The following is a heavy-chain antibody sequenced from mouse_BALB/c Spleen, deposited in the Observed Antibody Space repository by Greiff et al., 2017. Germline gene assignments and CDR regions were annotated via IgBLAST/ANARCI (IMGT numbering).Heavy chain of an antibody. V-gene: IGHV1S22*01. CDR3: TRLGGAMDD. CDR1: GYTFTSYW. Sequence: LQQPGSELVRPGASVKLSCKASGYTFTSYWMHWVKQRHGQGLEWIGNIYPGSGSTNYDEKFKSKGTLTVDTSSSTAYMHLSSLTSEDSAVYYCTRLGGAMDDWGQGTSVTVSS. J-gene: IGHJ4*01. D-gene: IGHD4-1*01. CDR2: IYPGSGST.